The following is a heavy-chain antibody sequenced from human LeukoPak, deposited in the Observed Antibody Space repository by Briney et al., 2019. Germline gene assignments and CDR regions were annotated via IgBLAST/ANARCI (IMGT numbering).Heavy chain of an antibody. CDR1: GFTFSSYG. Sequence: GGSLRLSCAASGFTFSSYGMHWVRQAPGKGLEWVAVISYDGNNKYYADSVKGRFTISRDNAKNSLYLQMNSLRDEDTAVYYCARDTTGYSSGLHDYWGQGTLVTVSS. J-gene: IGHJ4*02. V-gene: IGHV3-30*03. CDR3: ARDTTGYSSGLHDY. D-gene: IGHD6-19*01. CDR2: ISYDGNNK.